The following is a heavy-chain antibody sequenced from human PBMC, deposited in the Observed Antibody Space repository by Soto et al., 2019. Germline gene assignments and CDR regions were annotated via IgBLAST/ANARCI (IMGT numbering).Heavy chain of an antibody. J-gene: IGHJ6*02. V-gene: IGHV1-18*04. D-gene: IGHD2-2*02. CDR3: ARDLPTFIVVVPAAIRGRYYGMDV. CDR2: ISAYNGNT. Sequence: VQLVQSGAEVKKPGASVKVSCKASGYTFTSYGISWVRQAPGQGLEWMGWISAYNGNTNYAQKLQGRVTMTTETSTSTAYMELMSLRSDDTAVYYCARDLPTFIVVVPAAIRGRYYGMDVWGQVTTVTVSS. CDR1: GYTFTSYG.